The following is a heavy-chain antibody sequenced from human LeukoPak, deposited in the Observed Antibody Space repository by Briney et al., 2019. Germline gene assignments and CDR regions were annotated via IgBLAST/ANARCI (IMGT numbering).Heavy chain of an antibody. J-gene: IGHJ6*02. D-gene: IGHD6-19*01. CDR3: ARDPVAGRLHYYYYGMDV. CDR2: ISYDGSNK. Sequence: GRSLRLSCAASGFTFNSYGMHWVRQAPGKGLEWVAVISYDGSNKYYADSVKGRFTISRDNSKNTLYLQMNSLRAEDTAVYYCARDPVAGRLHYYYYGMDVWGQGTTVTVSS. CDR1: GFTFNSYG. V-gene: IGHV3-30*03.